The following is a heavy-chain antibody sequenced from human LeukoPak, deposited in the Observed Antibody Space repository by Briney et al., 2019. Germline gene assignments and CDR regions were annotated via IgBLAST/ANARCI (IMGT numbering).Heavy chain of an antibody. Sequence: SETLSLTCAVYGGSFSGYYWSWIRQPPGKGLEWIGEINHSGSTNYNPSLKSRVTISVDTSKNQFSLKLSSVTAADTAVYYCARLWRITMVRGAPRFDPWGQGTLVTVSS. J-gene: IGHJ5*02. D-gene: IGHD3-10*01. CDR3: ARLWRITMVRGAPRFDP. CDR1: GGSFSGYY. V-gene: IGHV4-34*01. CDR2: INHSGST.